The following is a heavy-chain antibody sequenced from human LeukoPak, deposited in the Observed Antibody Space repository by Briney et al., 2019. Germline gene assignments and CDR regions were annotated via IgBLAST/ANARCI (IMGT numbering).Heavy chain of an antibody. Sequence: PGGSLRLSCAASGFTFSDYYMPWIRQAPGKGLEWVSYVSSSGSYTHADSVKGRFTISRDNAKNSLYLQMNSLRAEDTALYYCARTTGSFGPVALWGQGTLVTASS. D-gene: IGHD1-14*01. CDR2: VSSSGS. CDR3: ARTTGSFGPVAL. V-gene: IGHV3-11*06. J-gene: IGHJ4*02. CDR1: GFTFSDYY.